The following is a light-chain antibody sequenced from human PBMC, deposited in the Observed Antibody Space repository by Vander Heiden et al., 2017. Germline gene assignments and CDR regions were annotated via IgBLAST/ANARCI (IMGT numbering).Light chain of an antibody. CDR2: SAT. CDR1: TGAVTSSFY. V-gene: IGLV7-43*01. Sequence: QTVVTQHPSLTVSPAGTVTLTCASTTGAVTSSFYPNWFQQKPGQAPRALIYSATNKYSWTPARFSGSLLGGKAALTLSGVQPEDEADYYCLLSAGGVWVFGGGTKVTVL. J-gene: IGLJ3*02. CDR3: LLSAGGVWV.